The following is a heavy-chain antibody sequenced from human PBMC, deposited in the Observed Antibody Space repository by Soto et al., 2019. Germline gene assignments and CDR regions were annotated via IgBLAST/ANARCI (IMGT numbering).Heavy chain of an antibody. Sequence: ASVKVSCNASGYTFTSYYMHWVRQAPGQGLEWMGIINPSGGSTSYAQKFQGRVTMTRDTSTSTVYMELSSLRSEDTAVYYCARSLEMATIAYWGQGTLVTVSS. J-gene: IGHJ4*02. D-gene: IGHD5-12*01. CDR2: INPSGGST. CDR1: GYTFTSYY. CDR3: ARSLEMATIAY. V-gene: IGHV1-46*01.